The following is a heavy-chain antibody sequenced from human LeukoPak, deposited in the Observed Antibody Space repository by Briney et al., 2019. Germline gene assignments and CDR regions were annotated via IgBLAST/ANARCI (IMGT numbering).Heavy chain of an antibody. V-gene: IGHV4-59*12. CDR2: IYYSGST. J-gene: IGHJ4*02. D-gene: IGHD6-19*01. Sequence: SETLSLTCTVSGGSISSYYWSWIRQPPGKGLEWIGYIYYSGSTNYNPSLKSRVTISVDTSKNQFSLKLSSVTAADTAVYYCARRRQWLGLLDYWGQGTLVTVSS. CDR1: GGSISSYY. CDR3: ARRRQWLGLLDY.